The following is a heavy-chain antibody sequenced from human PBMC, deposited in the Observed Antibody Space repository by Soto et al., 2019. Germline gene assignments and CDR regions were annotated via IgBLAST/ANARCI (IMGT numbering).Heavy chain of an antibody. Sequence: PGGSLRLSCVGSGFTFSTYSINWVRQAPGKGLEWVSSISSRSDIYYADSVKGRFAISRDNAKNSVSLQMNSLRAEDTAVYYCAREYTAWPLAYGLDVWGQGTTVTVSS. J-gene: IGHJ6*02. D-gene: IGHD2-2*02. CDR2: ISSRSDI. V-gene: IGHV3-21*01. CDR3: AREYTAWPLAYGLDV. CDR1: GFTFSTYS.